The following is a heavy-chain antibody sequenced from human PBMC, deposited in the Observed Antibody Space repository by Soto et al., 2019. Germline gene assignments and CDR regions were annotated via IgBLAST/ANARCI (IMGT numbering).Heavy chain of an antibody. CDR3: AKNQLESLGFGELSLDY. CDR2: ISYDGSNK. D-gene: IGHD3-10*01. CDR1: GFTFSSYG. Sequence: QVQLVESGGGVVQPGRSLRLSCAASGFTFSSYGMHWVRQAPGKGLEWVAVISYDGSNKYYADSVKGRFTISRDNSKNTLYLQMNSLRAEDTAVYYCAKNQLESLGFGELSLDYWGQGTLVTVSS. V-gene: IGHV3-30*18. J-gene: IGHJ4*02.